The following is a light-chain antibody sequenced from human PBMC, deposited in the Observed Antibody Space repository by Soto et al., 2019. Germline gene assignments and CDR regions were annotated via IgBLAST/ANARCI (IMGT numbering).Light chain of an antibody. CDR1: QTISSW. CDR3: QHYKAYPWT. V-gene: IGKV1-5*01. CDR2: DAS. Sequence: DIQMTQSPSTLSGSVGDRVTITCRASQTISSWLAWYQQKPGKAPKLLIYDASSLERGVSSRFSGSGSGTEFTLTISSLQPDDFATYYCQHYKAYPWTFGQGTKVDIK. J-gene: IGKJ1*01.